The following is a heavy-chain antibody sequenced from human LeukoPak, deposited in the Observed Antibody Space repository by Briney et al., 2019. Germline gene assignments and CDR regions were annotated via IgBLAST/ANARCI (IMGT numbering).Heavy chain of an antibody. J-gene: IGHJ6*02. D-gene: IGHD2-2*01. CDR2: INPNSGGT. V-gene: IGHV1-2*02. Sequence: ASVKVSCTASGYTFTGYYMHWVRQAPRQGLEWMGWINPNSGGTNYAQKFQGRVTMTRDTSISTAYMELSRLRSDDTAVYYCARDGVCSSTSCYFYYYYGMDVWGQGTTVTVSS. CDR1: GYTFTGYY. CDR3: ARDGVCSSTSCYFYYYYGMDV.